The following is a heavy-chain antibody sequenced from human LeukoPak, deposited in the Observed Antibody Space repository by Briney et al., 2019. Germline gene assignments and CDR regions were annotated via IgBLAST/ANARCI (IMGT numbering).Heavy chain of an antibody. CDR2: IKRDESEQ. CDR3: ALNMVGGQIFDF. D-gene: IGHD3-10*01. Sequence: GGSPRLSCAASGFTSSNYWMSCVRQAPGKGLESVADIKRDESEQHSVDSVKGRFNISRDNAKNSLYLQMNSLRAEDTAVYCCALNMVGGQIFDFWGQGTLVTVSS. V-gene: IGHV3-7*01. CDR1: GFTSSNYW. J-gene: IGHJ4*02.